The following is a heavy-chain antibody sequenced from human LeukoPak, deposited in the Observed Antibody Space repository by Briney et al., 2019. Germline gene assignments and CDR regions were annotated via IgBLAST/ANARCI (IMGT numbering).Heavy chain of an antibody. CDR3: ARPSQYGSGTDYYFDS. CDR1: GFMFSGSP. V-gene: IGHV3-73*01. CDR2: IRSRANNYAT. Sequence: SAGSLKLSCEASGFMFSGSPMHWVRQASGKGLEWVGHIRSRANNYATIYAASVKARFTISRDDSKNTAYLQMNSLKTEDTAVYYCARPSQYGSGTDYYFDSWGPGTLVTVST. D-gene: IGHD3-10*01. J-gene: IGHJ4*02.